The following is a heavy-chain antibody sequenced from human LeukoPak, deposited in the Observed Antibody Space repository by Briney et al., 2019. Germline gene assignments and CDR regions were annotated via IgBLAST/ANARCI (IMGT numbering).Heavy chain of an antibody. Sequence: PGGSLRLSCAASGFTFSSYAMSWVRQAPGEGLEWVSSLSSSGRGTYYADSVMGRFTISRDTSKSTLFLQMKTLRAEDTAVYYCVKDGPYSGYDLARWGQGTLVTVSS. J-gene: IGHJ4*02. CDR3: VKDGPYSGYDLAR. CDR1: GFTFSSYA. V-gene: IGHV3-23*01. CDR2: LSSSGRGT. D-gene: IGHD5-12*01.